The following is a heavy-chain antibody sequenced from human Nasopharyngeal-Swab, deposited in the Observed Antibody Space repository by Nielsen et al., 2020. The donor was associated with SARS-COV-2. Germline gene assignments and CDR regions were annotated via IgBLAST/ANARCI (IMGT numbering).Heavy chain of an antibody. CDR2: ISYDGNTK. Sequence: GESLKISCAASGFTLSHYGMHWVRQAPGKGLEWAAAISYDGNTKYYADSVKGRFTISRDNSKNTLYLQMNSLRAEDTAVYYCARPSSGSYSNYFDYWGQGTLVTVSS. V-gene: IGHV3-30*03. CDR3: ARPSSGSYSNYFDY. D-gene: IGHD1-26*01. CDR1: GFTLSHYG. J-gene: IGHJ4*02.